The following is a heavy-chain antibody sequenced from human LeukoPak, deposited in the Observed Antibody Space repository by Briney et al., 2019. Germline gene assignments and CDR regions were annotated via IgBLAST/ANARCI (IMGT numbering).Heavy chain of an antibody. V-gene: IGHV3-53*01. CDR2: IYSGVRT. CDR3: ARGYYYDSSGLDY. D-gene: IGHD3-22*01. J-gene: IGHJ4*02. Sequence: SLRPSCAASGFTPTSKYISWVRHAPGEGLEWVSVIYSGVRTYYADSVKGRFTISRDNSKNTLYRQRNSLRAEDTAVYYCARGYYYDSSGLDYWGQGTLVTVSS. CDR1: GFTPTSKY.